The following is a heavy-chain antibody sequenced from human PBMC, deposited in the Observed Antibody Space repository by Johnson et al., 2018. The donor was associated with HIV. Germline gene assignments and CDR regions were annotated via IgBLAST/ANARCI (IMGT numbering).Heavy chain of an antibody. CDR2: INWNSGII. D-gene: IGHD6-13*01. J-gene: IGHJ3*02. Sequence: MQLVESGGGVLRPGASLRLSCEGFGFIFDDYGLNWVRQAPGKGLEWVSGINWNSGIIGDADSVKGRFTISRDNAKNTLYLQVNGLRVEDTAVYHCAKDLYSSSWTNDAFEIWGQGTMVTVSS. CDR1: GFIFDDYG. CDR3: AKDLYSSSWTNDAFEI. V-gene: IGHV3-20*01.